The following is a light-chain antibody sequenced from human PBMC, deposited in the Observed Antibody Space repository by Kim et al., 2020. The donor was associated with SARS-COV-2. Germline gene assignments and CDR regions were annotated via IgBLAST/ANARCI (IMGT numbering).Light chain of an antibody. V-gene: IGKV3-15*01. CDR2: GAS. CDR1: QSVSSN. Sequence: VSPGERATLSCRASQSVSSNLAWYQQKPGQAPRLLIYGASTRATGIPARFSGSGSGTEFTLTISSLQSEDFAVYYCQQYNNWPTTFGQGTKVEIK. J-gene: IGKJ1*01. CDR3: QQYNNWPTT.